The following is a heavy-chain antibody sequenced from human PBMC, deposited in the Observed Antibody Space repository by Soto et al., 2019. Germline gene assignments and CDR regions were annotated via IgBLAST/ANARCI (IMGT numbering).Heavy chain of an antibody. CDR2: IYWDDDQ. CDR3: AHAGDYDLLSFDH. Sequence: QITLKESGPPLVRPAQTLTLTCAFSGFSLTTTSMGVAWIRQPPGKALEWLALIYWDDDQRYSPSLKDRLTLSKDTSRSRVVLTISNMNPEDTGTYCCAHAGDYDLLSFDHWGPGTLVTVSS. CDR1: GFSLTTTSMG. J-gene: IGHJ4*02. D-gene: IGHD4-17*01. V-gene: IGHV2-5*02.